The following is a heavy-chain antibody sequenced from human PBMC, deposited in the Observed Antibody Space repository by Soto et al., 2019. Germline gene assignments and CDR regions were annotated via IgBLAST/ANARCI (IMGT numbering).Heavy chain of an antibody. CDR1: GFSFNSYA. Sequence: EVQLLESGGGLVQPGGSLRLSCAASGFSFNSYAMSWVRQAPGEGLEWVSHIGGAGYSTYYADSVKGRFTISRDNSKKTVYLPMESLRAEDTAVYYCTGATYLDYWGQGTLVTVSS. J-gene: IGHJ4*02. CDR2: IGGAGYST. V-gene: IGHV3-23*01. CDR3: TGATYLDY.